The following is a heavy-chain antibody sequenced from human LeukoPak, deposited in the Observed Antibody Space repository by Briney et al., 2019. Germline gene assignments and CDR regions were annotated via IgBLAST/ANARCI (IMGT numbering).Heavy chain of an antibody. J-gene: IGHJ5*02. V-gene: IGHV4-34*01. CDR2: VTHGGST. CDR3: ARESYLDWFDP. CDR1: GGYFNSYS. Sequence: NPSETLSLTCAVHGGYFNSYSWSWIRQPPGKGLEWIGEVTHGGSTNYNPSLKSRVTISVDTSRNQFSLKLTSVTAADRGVYYCARESYLDWFDPWSQGTLVTVSS. D-gene: IGHD3-10*01.